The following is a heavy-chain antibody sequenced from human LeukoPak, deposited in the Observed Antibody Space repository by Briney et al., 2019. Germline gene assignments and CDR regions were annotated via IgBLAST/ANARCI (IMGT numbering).Heavy chain of an antibody. V-gene: IGHV1-3*01. Sequence: ASVKVSCKASGYTFTSYAMHWVRQAPGQRLEWMGWINAGNGNTKYSQKFQGRVTITRDTSASTAYMELSSLRSEDTAVYYCASWGSGSYYYYYYGMDVWGQGTTVTVSS. J-gene: IGHJ6*02. CDR2: INAGNGNT. D-gene: IGHD3-10*01. CDR1: GYTFTSYA. CDR3: ASWGSGSYYYYYYGMDV.